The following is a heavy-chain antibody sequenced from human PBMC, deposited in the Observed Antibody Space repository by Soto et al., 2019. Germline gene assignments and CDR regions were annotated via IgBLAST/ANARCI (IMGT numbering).Heavy chain of an antibody. CDR3: ARKEYYDFWSGYLRGNWFEP. CDR2: IYHSGST. V-gene: IGHV4-4*02. CDR1: GGSISSSNW. J-gene: IGHJ5*02. D-gene: IGHD3-3*01. Sequence: QVQLQESGPGLVKPSGTLSLTCAVSGGSISSSNWWSWVRQPPGKGLEWIGEIYHSGSTNYNPSLKSRVTISVDKSKNQFSLKLSSVTAADTAVYYCARKEYYDFWSGYLRGNWFEPWGQGTLVTVSS.